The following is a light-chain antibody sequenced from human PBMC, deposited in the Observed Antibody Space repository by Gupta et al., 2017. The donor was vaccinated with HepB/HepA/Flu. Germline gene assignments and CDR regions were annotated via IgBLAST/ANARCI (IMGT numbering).Light chain of an antibody. J-gene: IGKJ2*01. CDR2: RAS. CDR1: ESVSTF. Sequence: DIQMTQSPSTLSASVGDSVTITCRASESVSTFLAWYQQKPGKAPKLLIYRASNLENGIPSRFSGSGYGTEFTLTISSRQPDDFATYYGQQDSSNLNFGQGTKLEIK. CDR3: QQDSSNLN. V-gene: IGKV1-5*03.